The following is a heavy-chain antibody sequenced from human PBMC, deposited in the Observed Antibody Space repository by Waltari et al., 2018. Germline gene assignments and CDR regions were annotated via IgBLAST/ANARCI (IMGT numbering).Heavy chain of an antibody. CDR1: GGSISSGSYY. D-gene: IGHD2-15*01. V-gene: IGHV4-61*09. CDR2: IYTSGST. CDR3: ARDKIYCSGGSCSPLN. Sequence: QVQLQESGPGLVKPSQTLSLTCTVSGGSISSGSYYWSWIRQPAGKGLEWIGYIYTSGSTNYNPSLKSRVTISVDTSKNQFSLKLSSVTAADTAVYYCARDKIYCSGGSCSPLNWGQGTLVTVSS. J-gene: IGHJ4*02.